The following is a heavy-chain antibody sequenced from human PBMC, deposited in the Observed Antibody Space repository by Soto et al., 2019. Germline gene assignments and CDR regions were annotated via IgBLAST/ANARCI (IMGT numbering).Heavy chain of an antibody. Sequence: SETLSLTCTVSGVSISSGVYYWSWIRQHPGKGLEWIGYIYYSGSTYYNPSLKSRVTISVDTSKNQFSLKLSSVTAADTAVYYCARADILTGYVGWFDPWGQGTLVTVSS. CDR3: ARADILTGYVGWFDP. J-gene: IGHJ5*02. V-gene: IGHV4-31*03. CDR1: GVSISSGVYY. D-gene: IGHD3-9*01. CDR2: IYYSGST.